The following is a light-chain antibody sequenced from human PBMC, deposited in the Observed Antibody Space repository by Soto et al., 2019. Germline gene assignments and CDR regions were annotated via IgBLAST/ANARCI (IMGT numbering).Light chain of an antibody. CDR2: GAS. V-gene: IGKV3-20*01. J-gene: IGKJ4*01. CDR3: QQYGSSPLT. CDR1: QNFGSTY. Sequence: EIVMAQSPAPLSVSPGERATPSCRASQNFGSTYLAWYQQKRGQAPRFLIYGASSRATGIPDRFSGSGSGTDCTLTISRLEPEDVAVYYCQQYGSSPLTLGGGTKVDI.